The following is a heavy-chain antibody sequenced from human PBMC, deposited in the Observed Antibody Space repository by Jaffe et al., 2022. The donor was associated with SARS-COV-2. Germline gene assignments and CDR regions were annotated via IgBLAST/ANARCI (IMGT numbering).Heavy chain of an antibody. V-gene: IGHV3-23*04. CDR3: AGGDLRGLIKY. D-gene: IGHD3-10*01. CDR1: GFTFSTYA. J-gene: IGHJ4*02. CDR2: IGGSGTT. Sequence: DVQLVESGGGLVQPGGSLRLSCAASGFTFSTYAMRWVRQAPGKGLEWVSSIGGSGTTYYADSVKGRFTTSRDNSKNTVSLQMNSLRDEDAAVYYCAGGDLRGLIKYWGRGILVTVSS.